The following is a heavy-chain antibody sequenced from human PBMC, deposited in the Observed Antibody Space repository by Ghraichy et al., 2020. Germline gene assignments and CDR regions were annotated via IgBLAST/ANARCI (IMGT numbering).Heavy chain of an antibody. CDR1: GYTFTSYG. D-gene: IGHD3-10*01. Sequence: ASVKVSCKASGYTFTSYGISWVRQAPGQGLEWMGWISAYNGNTNYAQKLQGRVTMTTDTSTSTAYMELRSLRSDDTAVYYCARDQGPTQLWFGELYPFDIWGQGTMVTVSS. CDR3: ARDQGPTQLWFGELYPFDI. CDR2: ISAYNGNT. V-gene: IGHV1-18*01. J-gene: IGHJ3*02.